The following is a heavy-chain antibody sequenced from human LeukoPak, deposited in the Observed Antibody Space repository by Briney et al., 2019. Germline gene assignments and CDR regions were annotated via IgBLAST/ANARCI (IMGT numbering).Heavy chain of an antibody. V-gene: IGHV3-48*03. J-gene: IGHJ4*02. CDR2: IGTSGSTV. Sequence: GGSLRLSCAASGFTFSSYEMNWVRQAPGKGLEWVSFIGTSGSTVYYADSVKGRFTISRDNAKNSLYLQMNSLRAEDTAVYYCARVKGIRDLDYWGQGTSVTVSS. D-gene: IGHD5-24*01. CDR3: ARVKGIRDLDY. CDR1: GFTFSSYE.